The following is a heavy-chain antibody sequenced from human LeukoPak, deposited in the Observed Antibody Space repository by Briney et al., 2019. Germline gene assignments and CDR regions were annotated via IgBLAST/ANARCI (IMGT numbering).Heavy chain of an antibody. D-gene: IGHD5-18*01. Sequence: PGGSLRLSCVASGFTFSGYSMNWVRQAPGKGLEWVSSIDSSSNYIYYADSLKGRFIISRDNAKNSLFMQINSLRAEDTAVYYCTKDDGNNYGCLDYWGQGTLVTVSS. V-gene: IGHV3-21*01. CDR1: GFTFSGYS. J-gene: IGHJ4*02. CDR3: TKDDGNNYGCLDY. CDR2: IDSSSNYI.